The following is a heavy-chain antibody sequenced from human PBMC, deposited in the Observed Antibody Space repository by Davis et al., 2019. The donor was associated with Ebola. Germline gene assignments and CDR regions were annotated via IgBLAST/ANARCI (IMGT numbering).Heavy chain of an antibody. J-gene: IGHJ6*02. V-gene: IGHV3-73*01. CDR3: AREQQLPTRGQGNARGSASWTYYYYGMDV. CDR1: GFTFSGSA. D-gene: IGHD6-13*01. Sequence: GESLKISCAASGFTFSGSAMHWVRQASGKGLEWVGRIRSKANSYATAYAASVKGRFTISRDDSKNTLYLQMNSLRAEDTAVYYCAREQQLPTRGQGNARGSASWTYYYYGMDVWGQGTTVTVSS. CDR2: IRSKANSYAT.